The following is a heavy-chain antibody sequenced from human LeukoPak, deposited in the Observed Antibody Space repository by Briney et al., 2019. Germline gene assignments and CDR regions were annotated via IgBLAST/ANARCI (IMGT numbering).Heavy chain of an antibody. V-gene: IGHV4-4*07. CDR3: ARRDGNYYDSSGYYYFDY. Sequence: SETLSLTCTFSGGSISSYYWSWIRQPAGKGLEWIGRIDNSGSTNCNPSLKSRVTMSVDTSKNQFSLKLSSVTAADTAVYYCARRDGNYYDSSGYYYFDYWGQGTLVTVSS. CDR2: IDNSGST. D-gene: IGHD3-22*01. J-gene: IGHJ4*02. CDR1: GGSISSYY.